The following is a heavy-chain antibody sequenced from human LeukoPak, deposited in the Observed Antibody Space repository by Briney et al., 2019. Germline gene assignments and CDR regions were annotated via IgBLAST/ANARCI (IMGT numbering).Heavy chain of an antibody. D-gene: IGHD5-12*01. Sequence: PSETLSLTCTVSGGSISSYYWSWIRQPAGEGLEWIGRFSTSGSANYNPSLNSRVTMSLDTSKSQFSLQLSSVTAADTAVYYCARHGSRVMATIEDFWGQGTLVIVSS. CDR3: ARHGSRVMATIEDF. V-gene: IGHV4-4*07. J-gene: IGHJ4*02. CDR1: GGSISSYY. CDR2: FSTSGSA.